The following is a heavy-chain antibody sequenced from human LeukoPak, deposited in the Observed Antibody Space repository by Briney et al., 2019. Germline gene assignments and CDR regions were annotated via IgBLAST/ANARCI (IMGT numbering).Heavy chain of an antibody. CDR1: GYTFTGYY. CDR3: ARDLTGTTHYYYYMDV. D-gene: IGHD1-7*01. Sequence: ASVKVSCKASGYTFTGYYMHWVRQAPGQGLEWMGWINPNSGGTNYAQKFQGRVTMTRDTSISTAYMELSRLRSDDTAVYYCARDLTGTTHYYYYMDVWGKGTTVTVSS. V-gene: IGHV1-2*02. CDR2: INPNSGGT. J-gene: IGHJ6*03.